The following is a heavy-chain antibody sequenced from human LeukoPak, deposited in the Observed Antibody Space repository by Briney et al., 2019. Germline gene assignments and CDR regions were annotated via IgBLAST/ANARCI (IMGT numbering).Heavy chain of an antibody. CDR3: AGDTSPGITGTY. CDR1: GDSISSGDYY. J-gene: IGHJ4*02. V-gene: IGHV4-61*02. D-gene: IGHD1-20*01. CDR2: ISSSGST. Sequence: PSETLSLTCTVSGDSISSGDYYWSWIRQPAGKGLEWIGRISSSGSTNYNPSLKSRVTISVDTSKNQFSLKLSSVTAAATAMYYCAGDTSPGITGTYWGQGTLVTVSS.